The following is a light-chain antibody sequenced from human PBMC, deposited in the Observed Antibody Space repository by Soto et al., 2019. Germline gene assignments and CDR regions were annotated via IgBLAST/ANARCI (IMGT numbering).Light chain of an antibody. CDR2: GAL. Sequence: EVVLTQSPGTLSVSPGEGATLTCRASQSVVTNYLAWYQQKYGQSPRLLIYGALYRAPGIPDRFSGSGSGTDFSLSISRLEPGDFAVYYCQYYDESMWTFGQGTKVEVK. V-gene: IGKV3-20*01. CDR3: QYYDESMWT. J-gene: IGKJ1*01. CDR1: QSVVTNY.